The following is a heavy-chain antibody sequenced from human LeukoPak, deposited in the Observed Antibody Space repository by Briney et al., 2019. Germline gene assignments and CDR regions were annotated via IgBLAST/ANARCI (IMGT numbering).Heavy chain of an antibody. Sequence: PGGSLRLSCAASGFTFSTHAMSWVRQAPGKGREWVSDISASGGSTYYADSVKGRFTVSRDNSKNTVYLQMSSLRADDTALYYCAKGPRQQLVTRFDNWGQGTLVTVS. V-gene: IGHV3-23*01. J-gene: IGHJ4*02. D-gene: IGHD6-13*01. CDR1: GFTFSTHA. CDR3: AKGPRQQLVTRFDN. CDR2: ISASGGST.